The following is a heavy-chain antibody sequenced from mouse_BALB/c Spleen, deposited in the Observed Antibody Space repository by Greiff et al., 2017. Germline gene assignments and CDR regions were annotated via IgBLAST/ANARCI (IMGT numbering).Heavy chain of an antibody. CDR2: IYPGNVNT. J-gene: IGHJ4*01. CDR1: GYTFTSYY. V-gene: IGHV1S56*01. CDR3: ARTTVVARDYAMDY. D-gene: IGHD1-1*01. Sequence: VHLVESGPELVKPGASVRISCKASGYTFTSYYIHWVKQRPGQGLEWIGWIYPGNVNTKYNEKFKGKATLTADKSSSTAYMQLSSLTSEDSAVYFCARTTVVARDYAMDYWGQGTSVTVSS.